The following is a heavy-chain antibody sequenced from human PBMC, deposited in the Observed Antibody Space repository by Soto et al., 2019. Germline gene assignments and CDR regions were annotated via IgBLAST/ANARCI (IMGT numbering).Heavy chain of an antibody. Sequence: SETLSLTCAVYGGSFSGYYWSWIRQPPGKGLEWIGEINHSGSTNYNPSLKSRVTISVDTSKNQLSLKLSSVTAADTAVYYCARGAGYDYVWGSYRSYYFDYWGQGTLVTVSS. CDR3: ARGAGYDYVWGSYRSYYFDY. V-gene: IGHV4-34*01. CDR1: GGSFSGYY. J-gene: IGHJ4*02. CDR2: INHSGST. D-gene: IGHD3-16*02.